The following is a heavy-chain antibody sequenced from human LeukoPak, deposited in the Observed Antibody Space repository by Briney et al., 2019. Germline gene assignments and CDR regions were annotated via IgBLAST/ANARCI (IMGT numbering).Heavy chain of an antibody. CDR3: ARDLAPGYSSGWSHY. J-gene: IGHJ4*02. Sequence: GGSLRLSCAASGFTFSSYWMSWVRQAPGKGLEWVANIKQDGSEKYYVDSVKGRFTISRDNAKNSLCLQMNSLRAEDTAVYYCARDLAPGYSSGWSHYWGRGTLVTVSS. V-gene: IGHV3-7*03. D-gene: IGHD6-19*01. CDR2: IKQDGSEK. CDR1: GFTFSSYW.